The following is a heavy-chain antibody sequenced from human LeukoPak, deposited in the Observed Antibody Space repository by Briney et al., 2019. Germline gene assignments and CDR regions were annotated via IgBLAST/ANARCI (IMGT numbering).Heavy chain of an antibody. V-gene: IGHV3-48*01. Sequence: AGSLRLSCAASGFTFSSYTRNWVRQAPGKGLEWVSYISSSSSTIYYADSVKGRFTISRDNAKNSLYLQMNSLRAEDTAVYYCARGVSSFFDYWGQGTLVTVSS. CDR3: ARGVSSFFDY. J-gene: IGHJ4*02. CDR2: ISSSSSTI. CDR1: GFTFSSYT.